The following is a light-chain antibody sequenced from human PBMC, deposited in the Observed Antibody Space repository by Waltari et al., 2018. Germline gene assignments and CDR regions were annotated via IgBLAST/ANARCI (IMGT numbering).Light chain of an antibody. CDR3: SSYTSSSTRVV. J-gene: IGLJ2*01. CDR1: SSDVGGYNY. CDR2: DVS. Sequence: QSALTQPASVSGSPGQSITISCTGTSSDVGGYNYVSWYQQPPGKAPKLIIYDVSDGPSGVSNRFSGSKSGNTAALTISGLQAEDETDYYCSSYTSSSTRVVFGGGTKLTVL. V-gene: IGLV2-14*03.